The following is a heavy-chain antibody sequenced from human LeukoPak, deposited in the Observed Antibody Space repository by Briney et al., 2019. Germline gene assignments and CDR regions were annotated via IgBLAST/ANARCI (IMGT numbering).Heavy chain of an antibody. D-gene: IGHD2-15*01. CDR2: INPYNVNI. V-gene: IGHV1-18*01. J-gene: IGHJ4*02. Sequence: ASVTVSCKASHYTFTNYGISWMRQVPGQGLGWMGWINPYNVNIKYAQKFQGRVTLTTDTSTSTAYMELRTLRSDDTAIYYCARGSAQWSDYWGQGTLVTVSS. CDR3: ARGSAQWSDY. CDR1: HYTFTNYG.